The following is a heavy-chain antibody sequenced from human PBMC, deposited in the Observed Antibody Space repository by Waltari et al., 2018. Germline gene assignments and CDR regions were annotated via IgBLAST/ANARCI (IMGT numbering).Heavy chain of an antibody. J-gene: IGHJ4*02. V-gene: IGHV3-7*01. D-gene: IGHD3-3*01. CDR1: GFTFSSYW. Sequence: EVQLVESGGGLVQPGGSLRLSCAASGFTFSSYWMSWVRQAPGKGLEWVANIKQDGSEKYYVDSVKGRFTISRDNAKNSLYLQMNSLRAEDTAVYYCARDPLRHYDFWSGSRGYWGQGTLVTVS. CDR2: IKQDGSEK. CDR3: ARDPLRHYDFWSGSRGY.